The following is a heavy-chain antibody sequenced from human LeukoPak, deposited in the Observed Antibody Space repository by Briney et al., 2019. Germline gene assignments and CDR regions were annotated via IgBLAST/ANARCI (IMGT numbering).Heavy chain of an antibody. D-gene: IGHD6-19*01. CDR1: GFTFDDYA. V-gene: IGHV3-74*01. Sequence: GGSLRLSCAASGFTFDDYAMHWVRQAPGKGLVWVSRINTDGSSTSYAGSVKGRFTISRDNAKNTLYLQMNSLRAEDTAVYYCARDLAVAADWFDPWGQGTLVTVSS. J-gene: IGHJ5*02. CDR3: ARDLAVAADWFDP. CDR2: INTDGSST.